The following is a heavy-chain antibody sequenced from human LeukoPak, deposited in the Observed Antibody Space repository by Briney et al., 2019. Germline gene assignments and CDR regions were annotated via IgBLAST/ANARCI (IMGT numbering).Heavy chain of an antibody. Sequence: KPSETLSLTCTVSGGSISGYYWSWIRQPPGKGLEWIGYIYYSGSTSYNPSLKSRVTISVDTSKNQFSLKLNSVTAADTAVYYCARGAYCSSSSCYPYYFDYWGQGTLVTVSS. CDR3: ARGAYCSSSSCYPYYFDY. V-gene: IGHV4-59*01. D-gene: IGHD2-2*01. J-gene: IGHJ4*02. CDR2: IYYSGST. CDR1: GGSISGYY.